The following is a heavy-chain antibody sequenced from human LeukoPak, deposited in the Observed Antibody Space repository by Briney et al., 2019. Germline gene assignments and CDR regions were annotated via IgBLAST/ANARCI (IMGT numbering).Heavy chain of an antibody. D-gene: IGHD4-17*01. V-gene: IGHV4-34*01. J-gene: IGHJ4*02. CDR3: ARCSLRWYPRHYFDY. CDR2: INHSGST. CDR1: GGSFSGYY. Sequence: SSETLSLTCAVYGGSFSGYYWSWIRQPPGKGLEWIGEINHSGSTNYNPSLKSRVTISVDTSKNQFSLKLSSVTAADTAVYYCARCSLRWYPRHYFDYWGQGTLVTVSS.